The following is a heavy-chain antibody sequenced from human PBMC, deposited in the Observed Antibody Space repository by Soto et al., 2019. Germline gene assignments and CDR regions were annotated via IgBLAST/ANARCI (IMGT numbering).Heavy chain of an antibody. D-gene: IGHD2-2*01. V-gene: IGHV3-9*01. CDR1: GFTFDDYA. CDR3: AKDMYRYCSSTSCSYVDY. Sequence: GGSLRLSCAASGFTFDDYAMHWVRQAPGKGLEWVSGISWNSGSIGYADSVKGRFTISRDNAKNSLYLQMNSLRAEDTALYYSAKDMYRYCSSTSCSYVDYWGEGTLETVSS. J-gene: IGHJ4*02. CDR2: ISWNSGSI.